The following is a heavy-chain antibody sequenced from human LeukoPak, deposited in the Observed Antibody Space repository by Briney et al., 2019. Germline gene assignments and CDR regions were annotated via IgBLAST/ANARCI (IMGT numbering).Heavy chain of an antibody. D-gene: IGHD3-10*01. CDR2: IKQDGSEK. V-gene: IGHV3-7*01. J-gene: IGHJ4*02. CDR1: GFTFSSYW. CDR3: ARDFGRYYFDY. Sequence: GGSLRLSCAASGFTFSSYWMSWVRQAPGKGLEWVASIKQDGSEKYYVDSVKGRFTISRDNAKNSLYLQMNSLRAEDTAVYYCARDFGRYYFDYWGQGTLVTVSS.